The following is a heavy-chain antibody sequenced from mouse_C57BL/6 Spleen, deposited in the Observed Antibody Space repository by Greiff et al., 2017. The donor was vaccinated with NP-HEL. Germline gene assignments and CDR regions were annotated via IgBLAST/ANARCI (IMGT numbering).Heavy chain of an antibody. D-gene: IGHD2-4*01. J-gene: IGHJ4*01. CDR3: ARSDDYEEGGSYAMDY. Sequence: VQLQQSGPELVKPGASVKISCKASGYAFSSSWMNWVKQRPGKGLEWIGRIYPGDGDTNYNGKFKGKATLTADKSSSTAYMQLSSLTSEDSAVYFCARSDDYEEGGSYAMDYWGQGTSVTVSS. CDR1: GYAFSSSW. CDR2: IYPGDGDT. V-gene: IGHV1-82*01.